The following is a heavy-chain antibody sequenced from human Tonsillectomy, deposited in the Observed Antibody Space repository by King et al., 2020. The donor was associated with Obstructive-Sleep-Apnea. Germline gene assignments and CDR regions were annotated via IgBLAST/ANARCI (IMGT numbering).Heavy chain of an antibody. V-gene: IGHV3-7*03. D-gene: IGHD6-13*01. CDR2: INQHGSEK. CDR1: GFTFSSYW. CDR3: AGTGTIGVAGSLDY. Sequence: VQLVESGGGFVQPGGSLRLSCAASGFTFSSYWMTWVRQAPGKGLEWVANINQHGSEKQYVDSVQGRFTISRDNDKNSLSLQMNSLRDEDTAVDYCAGTGTIGVAGSLDYWGQGTLVTVSS. J-gene: IGHJ4*02.